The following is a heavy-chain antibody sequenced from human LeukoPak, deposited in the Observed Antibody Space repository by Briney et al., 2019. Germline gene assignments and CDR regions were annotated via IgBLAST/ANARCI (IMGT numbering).Heavy chain of an antibody. Sequence: GGSLRLSCAVSGFPLSVYEMNWVRQAPGKGLEWVSHIGSSGTTRHYADSVKGRFSISRDNAENSLFLQMNSLRVEDTGIYYCALLAVASDFDYWGQGVLVTVSS. CDR1: GFPLSVYE. D-gene: IGHD6-19*01. V-gene: IGHV3-48*03. CDR3: ALLAVASDFDY. CDR2: IGSSGTTR. J-gene: IGHJ4*02.